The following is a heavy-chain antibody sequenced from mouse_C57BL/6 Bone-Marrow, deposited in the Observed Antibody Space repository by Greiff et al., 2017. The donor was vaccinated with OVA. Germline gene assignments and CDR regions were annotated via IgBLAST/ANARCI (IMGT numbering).Heavy chain of an antibody. CDR2: IYPGSGST. CDR1: GYTFTSYW. CDR3: ARESKGSY. J-gene: IGHJ3*01. V-gene: IGHV1-55*01. Sequence: QVHVKQSGAELVKPGASVKLSCKASGYTFTSYWITWVKQRPGQGLEWIGDIYPGSGSTNYNEKFKSKATLTVDTSSSTAYMQLSSLTSEDSAVYYCARESKGSYWGQGTLVTVSA.